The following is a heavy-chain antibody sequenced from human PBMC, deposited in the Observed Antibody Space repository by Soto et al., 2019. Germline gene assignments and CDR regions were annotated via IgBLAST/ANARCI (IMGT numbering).Heavy chain of an antibody. CDR3: ARGDYDSSGYWEYNWFDP. D-gene: IGHD3-22*01. J-gene: IGHJ5*02. Sequence: QVQLQESGPGLVKPSQTLSLTCTVSGGSISSGGYYWSWIRQHPGKGLEWIGYIYYSGSTYYNPSLKSRVTISVDTAKNQFSLKLSSVTAADTAVYYCARGDYDSSGYWEYNWFDPWGQGTLVTVSS. CDR1: GGSISSGGYY. CDR2: IYYSGST. V-gene: IGHV4-31*03.